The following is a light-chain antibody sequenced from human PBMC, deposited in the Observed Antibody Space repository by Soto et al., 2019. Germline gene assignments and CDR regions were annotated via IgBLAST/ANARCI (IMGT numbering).Light chain of an antibody. CDR3: QKRSNWTIT. CDR2: EES. V-gene: IGKV3D-20*02. Sequence: EIVMTHSPATLSLSPGERSTLSCRDSQSVSSSYVDWYQQKTGQAPRIXIYEESNRATGIPDRLSGSGSGTDLNLTISRLEPEDFAVYYCQKRSNWTITFGQGTRLEIK. J-gene: IGKJ5*01. CDR1: QSVSSSY.